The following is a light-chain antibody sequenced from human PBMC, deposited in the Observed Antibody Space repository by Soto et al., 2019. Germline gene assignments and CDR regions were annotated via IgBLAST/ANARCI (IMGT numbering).Light chain of an antibody. CDR3: QQYNNWPPMWT. Sequence: EIVMTQSPATLSVSPGERATLSCRASQSVSSNLAWYQQKPGQAPRLLIYGASTRATGIPARFSGSGSGTEFTLTISSLQSKDFAVYYCQQYNNWPPMWTIGQGTKVEIK. CDR2: GAS. J-gene: IGKJ1*01. V-gene: IGKV3-15*01. CDR1: QSVSSN.